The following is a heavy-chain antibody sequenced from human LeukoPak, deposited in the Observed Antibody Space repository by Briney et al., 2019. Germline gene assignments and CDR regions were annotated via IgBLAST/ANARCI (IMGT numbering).Heavy chain of an antibody. CDR2: ISHSGKT. D-gene: IGHD4-17*01. J-gene: IGHJ4*02. V-gene: IGHV4-34*01. Sequence: PSETLSLTCAVYGGSFNGYYWSWIRQPPGKGLEWIGEISHSGKTNYNPSLKSRVTISVDTSKNQFSLKINSVSAADSGLYYCARSDADGWDYWGQGALVTVSS. CDR3: ARSDADGWDY. CDR1: GGSFNGYY.